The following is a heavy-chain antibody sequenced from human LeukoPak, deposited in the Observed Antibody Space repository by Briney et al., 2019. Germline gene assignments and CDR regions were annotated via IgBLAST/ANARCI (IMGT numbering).Heavy chain of an antibody. Sequence: GASVKVSCKASGYTFTSYGIGWVRQAPGQGLEWMGWISAYNGNTNYAQRLQGRVTMTTDTSTSTAQMELRSLRSDDTAVYYCARDPALIAVAGNDAFDIWGQGTMVTVSS. CDR3: ARDPALIAVAGNDAFDI. V-gene: IGHV1-18*01. CDR1: GYTFTSYG. D-gene: IGHD6-19*01. J-gene: IGHJ3*02. CDR2: ISAYNGNT.